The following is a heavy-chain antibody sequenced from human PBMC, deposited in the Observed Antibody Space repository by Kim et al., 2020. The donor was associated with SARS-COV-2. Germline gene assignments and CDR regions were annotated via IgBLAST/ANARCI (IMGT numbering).Heavy chain of an antibody. D-gene: IGHD6-19*01. Sequence: QKFQGRVTMTRDTSISTAYMELSRLRSDDTAVYYCARVWDHSSGWYYFDYWGQGTLVTVSS. CDR3: ARVWDHSSGWYYFDY. V-gene: IGHV1-2*02. J-gene: IGHJ4*02.